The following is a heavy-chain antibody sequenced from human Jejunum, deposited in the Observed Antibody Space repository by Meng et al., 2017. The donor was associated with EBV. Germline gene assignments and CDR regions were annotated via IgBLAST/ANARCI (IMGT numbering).Heavy chain of an antibody. CDR1: GGSVSSNRVA. CDR2: TYYRSKWYN. V-gene: IGHV6-1*01. J-gene: IGHJ5*02. Sequence: QVHLLQSGPGQGNPVQTLPLTCATSGGSVSSNRVAWNWIRQSPSRGLEWLGRTYYRSKWYNEYAVPVQGRITINPDTSKNQFSLQLNSVTPEDTAVYYCVIAGHRNWLDPWGQGTLVTVSS. CDR3: VIAGHRNWLDP. D-gene: IGHD1-14*01.